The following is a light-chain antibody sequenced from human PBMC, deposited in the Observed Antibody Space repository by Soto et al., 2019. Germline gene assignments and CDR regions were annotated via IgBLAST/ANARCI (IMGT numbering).Light chain of an antibody. CDR1: QSVSSN. Sequence: EIVITQSPATLSVSPGERSTLSCRASQSVSSNLAWYQQKPGQAPRPLIYGASTRATGIPARFSGSGSGTEFTLTISSLQSEDFADYYCQQYNNWSTFGQGTKVDIK. V-gene: IGKV3-15*01. J-gene: IGKJ1*01. CDR3: QQYNNWST. CDR2: GAS.